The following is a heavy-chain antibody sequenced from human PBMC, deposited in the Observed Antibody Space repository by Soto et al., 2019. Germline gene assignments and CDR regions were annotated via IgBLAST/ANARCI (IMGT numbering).Heavy chain of an antibody. Sequence: SVKVSCKASGGTFSSYAISWVRQAPGQGLEWMGGIIPIFGTANYAQKFQGRVTITADDSTSTAYMELSSLRSEDTAVYYCARVGVDYDFWSGYNYYYGMDVWGQGTTVTV. V-gene: IGHV1-69*13. CDR2: IIPIFGTA. CDR1: GGTFSSYA. J-gene: IGHJ6*02. CDR3: ARVGVDYDFWSGYNYYYGMDV. D-gene: IGHD3-3*01.